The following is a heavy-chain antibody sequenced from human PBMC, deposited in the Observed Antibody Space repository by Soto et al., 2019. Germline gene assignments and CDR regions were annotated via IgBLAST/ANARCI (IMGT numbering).Heavy chain of an antibody. V-gene: IGHV4-59*01. J-gene: IGHJ4*02. Sequence: PSETLSLTCTVSGDSISNYYWSWIRQAPGKGPEWIGFIYHSGNTNYNPSPKSRVTMSIDTSKSQFSLKLNSVTAADTAVYYCARDQGIASSGPFDYWGPGTLVTVSS. CDR1: GDSISNYY. CDR3: ARDQGIASSGPFDY. D-gene: IGHD6-13*01. CDR2: IYHSGNT.